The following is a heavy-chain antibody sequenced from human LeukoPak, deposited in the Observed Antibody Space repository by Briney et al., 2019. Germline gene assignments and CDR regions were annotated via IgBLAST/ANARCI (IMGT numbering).Heavy chain of an antibody. D-gene: IGHD2-2*01. V-gene: IGHV3-48*03. CDR1: RFTFSSYE. J-gene: IGHJ4*02. CDR2: ISSSGSTV. CDR3: ARRYCSSTSCTFDY. Sequence: GGSLRLFCAASRFTFSSYEMNWVRQAPGKGLEWVSYISSSGSTVYYADSVKGRFTVSRDNAKNSLYLQMNSLRAEDTAVYYCARRYCSSTSCTFDYWGQGTLVTVSS.